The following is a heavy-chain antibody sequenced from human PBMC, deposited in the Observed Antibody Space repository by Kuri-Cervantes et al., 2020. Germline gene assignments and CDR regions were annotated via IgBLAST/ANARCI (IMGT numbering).Heavy chain of an antibody. J-gene: IGHJ4*02. D-gene: IGHD7-27*01. CDR3: ARNWGYLDY. CDR2: IYSAGNT. CDR1: GFIVSGNY. V-gene: IGHV3-53*01. Sequence: GGSLRLSCAASGFIVSGNYMSWVRQAPGKGLEWVSIIYSAGNTYYADSVKGRFTISRDNSKNTLYLQMNSLKVEDTAVYYCARNWGYLDYWGQGILVTVSS.